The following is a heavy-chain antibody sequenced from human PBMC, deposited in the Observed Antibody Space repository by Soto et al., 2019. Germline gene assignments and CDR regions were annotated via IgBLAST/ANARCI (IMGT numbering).Heavy chain of an antibody. J-gene: IGHJ4*02. CDR3: AKDQASGQGSFDS. Sequence: GGSLRLSCEASGFTLRSYEVNWVRQAPGKGLEWISYITSSTRTTYYADSVKGRFTISRDNARKSVYLQMNSLRVEDTAIYYCAKDQASGQGSFDSWGQGTLVTVSS. V-gene: IGHV3-48*03. CDR1: GFTLRSYE. CDR2: ITSSTRTT. D-gene: IGHD2-15*01.